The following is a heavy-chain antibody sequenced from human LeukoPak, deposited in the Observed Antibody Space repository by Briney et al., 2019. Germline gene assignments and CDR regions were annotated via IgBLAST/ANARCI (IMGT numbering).Heavy chain of an antibody. V-gene: IGHV4-59*01. D-gene: IGHD6-13*01. Sequence: SETLSLTCTVSGGSISSYYWSWIRQPPGKGLEWIGYIYYSGSTNYNPSLKSRVTISVDTSKNQFSLKLSSVTAADTAVYYCARAVAAAGTRRYYFDYWGQGTLVTVSS. CDR2: IYYSGST. CDR1: GGSISSYY. J-gene: IGHJ4*02. CDR3: ARAVAAAGTRRYYFDY.